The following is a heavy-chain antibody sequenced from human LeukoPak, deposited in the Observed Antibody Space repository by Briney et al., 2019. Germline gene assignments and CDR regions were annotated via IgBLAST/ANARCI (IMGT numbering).Heavy chain of an antibody. J-gene: IGHJ4*02. V-gene: IGHV3-33*01. D-gene: IGHD3-9*01. CDR2: IWYDGSDK. Sequence: GGSLRLSCAASGFTFSSYGMHWVRQAPGKGLEWVAVIWYDGSDKYYADSVKGRFTISRDNSKNTLSLQMNSLRAEDTALYYCARSGYYNPNYFDSWGQGTLVTVSS. CDR1: GFTFSSYG. CDR3: ARSGYYNPNYFDS.